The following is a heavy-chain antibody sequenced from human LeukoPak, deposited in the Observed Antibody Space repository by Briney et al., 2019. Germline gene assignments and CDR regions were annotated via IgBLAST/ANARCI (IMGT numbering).Heavy chain of an antibody. CDR1: GYSISSGYY. J-gene: IGHJ4*02. Sequence: PSGTLSLTCAVSGYSISSGYYWGWIRQPPGKGLEWIGSIYHSGSTYYNPSLKSRVTISVDTSKNQFSLNLSSVTAADTAVYYCARASSWSLSFDYWGQGTLVTVSS. V-gene: IGHV4-38-2*01. CDR3: ARASSWSLSFDY. CDR2: IYHSGST. D-gene: IGHD6-13*01.